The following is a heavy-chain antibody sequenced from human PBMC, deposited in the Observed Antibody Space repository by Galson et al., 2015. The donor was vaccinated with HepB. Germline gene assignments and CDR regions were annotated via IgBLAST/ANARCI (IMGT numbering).Heavy chain of an antibody. Sequence: KGLEWISYISNSGNTIYYADSVKGRFTISRDNARNSLYLQMKSLRADDTAVYYCAREGWLRAGYFDDWGQGTRVTVSS. CDR2: ISNSGNTI. V-gene: IGHV3-11*01. D-gene: IGHD5-12*01. J-gene: IGHJ4*02. CDR3: AREGWLRAGYFDD.